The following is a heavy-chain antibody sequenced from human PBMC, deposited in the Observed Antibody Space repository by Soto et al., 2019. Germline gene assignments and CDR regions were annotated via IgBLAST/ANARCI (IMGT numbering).Heavy chain of an antibody. CDR1: GFTFSSHS. Sequence: EVQLVESGGGLVKPGGSLRLSCAASGFTFSSHSVNWVGQAPGKGLEWVSCITATSSFIYYADSVKGRFTISRDNAKPSLYLQMDSLRVEDTAVYYCARGAVVGIGYFDLWGRGTLVTVSS. CDR2: ITATSSFI. CDR3: ARGAVVGIGYFDL. V-gene: IGHV3-21*01. D-gene: IGHD6-19*01. J-gene: IGHJ2*01.